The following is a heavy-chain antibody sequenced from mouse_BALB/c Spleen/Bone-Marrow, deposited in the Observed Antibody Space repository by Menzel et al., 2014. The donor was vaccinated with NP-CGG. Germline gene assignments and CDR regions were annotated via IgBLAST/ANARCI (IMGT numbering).Heavy chain of an antibody. V-gene: IGHV2-6-5*01. D-gene: IGHD2-4*01. CDR2: IWGVGTT. J-gene: IGHJ3*01. CDR1: GFSLTDYG. Sequence: VQGVESGPGLVAPSQSLSIPCTVSGFSLTDYGVSWIRQPPGKGLEWLGVIWGVGTTYYNSALKSRLSISKDNSKSQVFLKMNSLQTDDTAMYYCAKIYYDFDGFAHWGQGTLVTVSA. CDR3: AKIYYDFDGFAH.